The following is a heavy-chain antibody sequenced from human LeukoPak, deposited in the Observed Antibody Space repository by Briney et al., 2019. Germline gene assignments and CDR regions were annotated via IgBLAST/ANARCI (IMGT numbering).Heavy chain of an antibody. D-gene: IGHD3-10*01. Sequence: SETLSLTCAVYGGSFSGYYWSWIRQPPGKGLGWIGEINHSGSTNYNPSLKSRVTISVDTSKNQFSLKLSSVTAADTAVYYCARGVDYYGSGSHEVDYWGQGTLVTVSS. CDR2: INHSGST. CDR1: GGSFSGYY. V-gene: IGHV4-34*01. CDR3: ARGVDYYGSGSHEVDY. J-gene: IGHJ4*02.